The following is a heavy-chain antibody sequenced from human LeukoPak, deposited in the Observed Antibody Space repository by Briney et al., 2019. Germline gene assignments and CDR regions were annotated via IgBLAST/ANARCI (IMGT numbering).Heavy chain of an antibody. V-gene: IGHV3-7*03. Sequence: GGSLRLSCEASGFTFSTYWMSWVRQAPGKGLEWVANIKQDGSGKYYVDSVKGRFTISRDNAKNSPCLQMNSLRAEDTAVYYCARVYRDGYNPDYWGQGTLVTVSS. CDR1: GFTFSTYW. D-gene: IGHD5-24*01. CDR2: IKQDGSGK. J-gene: IGHJ4*02. CDR3: ARVYRDGYNPDY.